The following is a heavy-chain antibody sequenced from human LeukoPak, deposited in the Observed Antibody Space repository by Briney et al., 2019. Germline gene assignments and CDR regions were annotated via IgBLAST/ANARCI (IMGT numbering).Heavy chain of an antibody. V-gene: IGHV3-30*02. CDR3: AELGITMIGGV. J-gene: IGHJ6*04. Sequence: GGSLRLSCTASGFTFSNYGMHWVRQAPGKGLEWVAFIRYDGSQKYYADSVKGRFTISRDNAKNSLYLQMNSLRAEDTAVYYCAELGITMIGGVWGKGTTVTISS. CDR1: GFTFSNYG. CDR2: IRYDGSQK. D-gene: IGHD3-10*02.